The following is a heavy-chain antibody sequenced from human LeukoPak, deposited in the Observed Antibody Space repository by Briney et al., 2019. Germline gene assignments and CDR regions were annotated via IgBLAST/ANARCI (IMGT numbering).Heavy chain of an antibody. Sequence: SETLSLTCTVSGGSISSYYWSWIRQPPGKGLEWIGYIYYSGSTTYNPSLKSRVTISVDTSKNQFSLKLSSVTAADTAVYYCARDGNWFDPWGQGTLVTVSS. CDR2: IYYSGST. V-gene: IGHV4-59*12. CDR1: GGSISSYY. CDR3: ARDGNWFDP. J-gene: IGHJ5*02.